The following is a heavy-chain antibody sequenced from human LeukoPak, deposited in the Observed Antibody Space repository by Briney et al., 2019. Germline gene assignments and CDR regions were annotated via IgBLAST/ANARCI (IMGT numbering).Heavy chain of an antibody. CDR2: ISYDGYNK. V-gene: IGHV3-30*03. J-gene: IGHJ1*01. CDR1: GFTFSSYG. CDR3: ARYCTGGTCYSDAYFHH. Sequence: GGSLRLSCAASGFTFSSYGMHWVRQAPGKGLEWVAVISYDGYNKSYADSVKGRFTISRDNSKNTLYLQMNSLRAEDTAVYFCARYCTGGTCYSDAYFHHWGQGTLVTVSS. D-gene: IGHD2-15*01.